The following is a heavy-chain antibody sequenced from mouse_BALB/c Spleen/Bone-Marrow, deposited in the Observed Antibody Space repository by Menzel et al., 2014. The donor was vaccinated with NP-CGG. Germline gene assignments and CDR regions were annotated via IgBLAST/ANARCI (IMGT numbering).Heavy chain of an antibody. J-gene: IGHJ4*01. Sequence: EVKVVDSGGDLVKPGGSLKLSCAASGFTFSSYAMSWVRQTPDKRLEWVATISSGDSYTYYPDSVKGRFTISRDNAKNTLYLLMSSLKSEDTAMYYCARHRADYYAMDYWGQGTSVTVSS. CDR2: ISSGDSYT. V-gene: IGHV5-6*01. D-gene: IGHD3-3*01. CDR1: GFTFSSYA. CDR3: ARHRADYYAMDY.